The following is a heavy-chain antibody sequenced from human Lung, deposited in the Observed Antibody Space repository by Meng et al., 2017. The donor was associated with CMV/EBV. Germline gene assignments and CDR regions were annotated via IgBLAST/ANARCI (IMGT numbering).Heavy chain of an antibody. J-gene: IGHJ1*01. CDR2: INPNSGGT. CDR3: ARAEVDCSGGSCYHN. D-gene: IGHD2-15*01. V-gene: IGHV1-2*02. Sequence: ASVKVSCKASGYTFTGYYMHWVRQAPGQGLEWMGCINPNSGGTNYAQRFQGRVTMTRDTSISTAYMELSRLRSDDTAVYYCARAEVDCSGGSCYHNWGQGTMVTVSS. CDR1: GYTFTGYY.